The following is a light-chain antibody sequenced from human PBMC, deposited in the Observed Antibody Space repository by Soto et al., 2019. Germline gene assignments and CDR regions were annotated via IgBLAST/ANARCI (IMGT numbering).Light chain of an antibody. CDR2: KAS. CDR1: QSISSW. Sequence: DIQMTQSPSTLSASVGDRFTITCRASQSISSWLAWYQQKPGKAPKLLIYKASSLESGVPSRFSCSGSGTEFTLTISSLQPDDFATYYCQQDNSYPGTFGQGTKLEIK. J-gene: IGKJ2*01. CDR3: QQDNSYPGT. V-gene: IGKV1-5*03.